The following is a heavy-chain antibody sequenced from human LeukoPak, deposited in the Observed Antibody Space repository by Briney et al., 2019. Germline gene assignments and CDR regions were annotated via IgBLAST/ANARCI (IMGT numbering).Heavy chain of an antibody. CDR1: GFTVSSNY. CDR2: IYSGGST. Sequence: PGGSLRLSCAASGFTVSSNYMSWVRQAPGKGLEWVSVIYSGGSTYYADSVKGRFTISRDNSKYTLYLQMNSLRAEDTAVYYCASSRWGTVTTIDYWGQGTLVTVSS. D-gene: IGHD4-17*01. V-gene: IGHV3-53*01. J-gene: IGHJ4*02. CDR3: ASSRWGTVTTIDY.